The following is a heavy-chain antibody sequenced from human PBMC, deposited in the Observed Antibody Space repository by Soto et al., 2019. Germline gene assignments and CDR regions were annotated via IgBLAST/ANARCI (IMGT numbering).Heavy chain of an antibody. V-gene: IGHV3-11*01. CDR1: GFPFSDYY. CDR3: ARTPGARFDY. J-gene: IGHJ4*02. Sequence: PGGSLRLSCAASGFPFSDYYMSWIRQAPGKGLEWVSHITNSGSTKYYADSVKGRFTISRDNAKNSLFLQMNSLRAEDTAVYYCARTPGARFDYWGQGTPVTAPQ. CDR2: ITNSGSTK. D-gene: IGHD6-6*01.